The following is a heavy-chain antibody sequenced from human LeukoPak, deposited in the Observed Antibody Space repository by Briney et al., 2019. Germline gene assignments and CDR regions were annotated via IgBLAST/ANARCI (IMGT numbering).Heavy chain of an antibody. CDR2: IYHSGST. CDR1: GYSISSGYY. V-gene: IGHV4-38-2*02. D-gene: IGHD5-18*01. Sequence: PSETLSLTCTVSGYSISSGYYWGWIRQPPGKGLEWIGSIYHSGSTYYNPSLKSRVTISVDTSKNQFSLKLSSVTAADTAVYYCARMIRLPPFDAFDIWGQGTMVTVSS. J-gene: IGHJ3*02. CDR3: ARMIRLPPFDAFDI.